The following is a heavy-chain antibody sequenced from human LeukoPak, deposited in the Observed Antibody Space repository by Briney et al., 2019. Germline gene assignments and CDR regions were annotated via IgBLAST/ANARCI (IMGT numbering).Heavy chain of an antibody. CDR3: AREGFTLDY. V-gene: IGHV3-48*03. J-gene: IGHJ4*02. CDR2: ISSSGSTI. Sequence: GGSLRLSCAASGFTFSSDEMNWVRQAPGKGLEWVSYISSSGSTIYYADSVKGRFTISRDNAKNSLYLQMNSLRAEDTAVYYCAREGFTLDYWGQGTLVTVSP. CDR1: GFTFSSDE.